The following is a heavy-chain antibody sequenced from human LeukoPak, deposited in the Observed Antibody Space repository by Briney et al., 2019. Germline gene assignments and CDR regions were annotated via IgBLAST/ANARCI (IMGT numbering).Heavy chain of an antibody. CDR3: ARSDYTSDY. CDR2: IYTSGST. CDR1: GGSISSGSYY. J-gene: IGHJ4*02. Sequence: PSETLSLTCTVSGGSISSGSYYWSCIRQPAGKGLECIGRIYTSGSTNYNPSLKSRVTISVDTSKNQFSLKLSSVTAADTAVYYCARSDYTSDYWGQGTLVTVSS. D-gene: IGHD4-11*01. V-gene: IGHV4-61*02.